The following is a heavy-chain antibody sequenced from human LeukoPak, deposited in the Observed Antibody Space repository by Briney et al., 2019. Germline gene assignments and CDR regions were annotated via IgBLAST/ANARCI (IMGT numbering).Heavy chain of an antibody. CDR2: ISGSGGST. Sequence: QPGGSLRLSCAASGFTFSSYGMSWVRQAPGKGLEWVSAISGSGGSTYYADSVKGRFTISRDNSKNTLYLQMNSLRAEDTAVYYCAKDAGSSGSYYKRLHAFDIWGQGTMVTVSS. CDR3: AKDAGSSGSYYKRLHAFDI. J-gene: IGHJ3*02. D-gene: IGHD3-10*01. CDR1: GFTFSSYG. V-gene: IGHV3-23*01.